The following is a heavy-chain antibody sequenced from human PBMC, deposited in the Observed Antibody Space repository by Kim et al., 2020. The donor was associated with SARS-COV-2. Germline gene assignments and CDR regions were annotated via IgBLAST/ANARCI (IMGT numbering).Heavy chain of an antibody. Sequence: YYLDSVTGRFTIPRDNPKNQLYLHMSSLRAEDTAVYYCERESWNSYLFDYCGQGTMVTVSS. J-gene: IGHJ4*02. CDR3: ERESWNSYLFDY. D-gene: IGHD1-7*01. V-gene: IGHV3-30*15.